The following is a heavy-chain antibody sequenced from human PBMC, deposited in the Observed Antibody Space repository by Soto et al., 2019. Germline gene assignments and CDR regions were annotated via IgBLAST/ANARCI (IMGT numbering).Heavy chain of an antibody. CDR3: AKVFYYYDSSGYYYFGY. V-gene: IGHV3-23*01. CDR2: ISGSGSTI. D-gene: IGHD3-22*01. J-gene: IGHJ4*02. Sequence: RLSCAASGFTFSSYAVSWVRQAPGQGPEWISSISGSGSTIYYADSVKGRFTISRDNSKNTLYLQMSSLRAEDTAVYYCAKVFYYYDSSGYYYFGYWGQGTLVTVS. CDR1: GFTFSSYA.